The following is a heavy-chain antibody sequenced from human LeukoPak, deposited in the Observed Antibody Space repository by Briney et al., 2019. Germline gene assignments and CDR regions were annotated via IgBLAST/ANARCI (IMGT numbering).Heavy chain of an antibody. V-gene: IGHV3-21*01. CDR3: AREILAPGKTHDY. CDR2: ISSSSSYI. J-gene: IGHJ4*02. CDR1: GFTFSSYS. Sequence: SGGSLRLSCAASGFTFSSYSMNWVRQAPGKGLEWVSCISSSSSYIYYADSVKGRFTTSSDNAKNTLYLQINSLRAEDTAVYYCAREILAPGKTHDYWGQGTLVTVSS.